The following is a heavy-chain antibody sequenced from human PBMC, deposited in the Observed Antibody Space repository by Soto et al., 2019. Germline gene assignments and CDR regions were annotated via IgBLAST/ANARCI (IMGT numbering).Heavy chain of an antibody. CDR1: GYSFTSYW. CDR3: ARWAYYDIWTGPQNYYYYGMDV. V-gene: IGHV5-10-1*01. D-gene: IGHD3-9*01. J-gene: IGHJ6*02. Sequence: PGESLKISCKGSGYSFTSYWISWVRQMPGKGLEWMGRIDPSDSYTNYSPSFQGHVTISADKSISIAYLQWSSLKASDTAMYYCARWAYYDIWTGPQNYYYYGMDVWGPGTTVTLSS. CDR2: IDPSDSYT.